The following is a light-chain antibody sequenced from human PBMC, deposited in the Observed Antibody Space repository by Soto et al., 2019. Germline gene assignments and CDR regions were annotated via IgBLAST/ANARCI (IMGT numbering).Light chain of an antibody. Sequence: QSVLTQPASVSGSRGQSITISCTGTSSDVGGYNYVSWYQQHPGKAPKLMIYEVSNRPSGVSNRFSGSKSGNTASLTISGLQAEDEADYYCSSYTSRSTLDYVFGSGTKVTVL. CDR1: SSDVGGYNY. V-gene: IGLV2-14*01. CDR3: SSYTSRSTLDYV. CDR2: EVS. J-gene: IGLJ1*01.